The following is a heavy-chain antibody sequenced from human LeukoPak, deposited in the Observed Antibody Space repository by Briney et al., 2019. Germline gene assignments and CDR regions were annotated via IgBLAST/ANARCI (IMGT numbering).Heavy chain of an antibody. D-gene: IGHD6-19*01. Sequence: ASVKVSCKASGGTFSSYAISWVRQAPGQGLEWMGGIIPIFGTANYAQKFQGRVTITADESTSTAYMELSSLRSEDTAVYYCARDNGSGWSNLYYFDYWGQGTLVTVSS. V-gene: IGHV1-69*13. CDR2: IIPIFGTA. J-gene: IGHJ4*02. CDR1: GGTFSSYA. CDR3: ARDNGSGWSNLYYFDY.